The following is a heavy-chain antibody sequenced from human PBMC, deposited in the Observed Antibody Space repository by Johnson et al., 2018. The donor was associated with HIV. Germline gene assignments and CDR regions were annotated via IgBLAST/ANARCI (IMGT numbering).Heavy chain of an antibody. D-gene: IGHD2-2*01. Sequence: VQLVESGGGLIQPGGSLRLSCAASGFTVSSNYMSWVRQAPGKGLEWVSVIYSGGSTYYADSVKGRFTISRDNSKNTLYLQMNSLRDEDTAVYCCARVHGGASRAKCAFDIWGQGTMVTVSS. J-gene: IGHJ3*02. CDR2: IYSGGST. CDR3: ARVHGGASRAKCAFDI. V-gene: IGHV3-66*03. CDR1: GFTVSSNY.